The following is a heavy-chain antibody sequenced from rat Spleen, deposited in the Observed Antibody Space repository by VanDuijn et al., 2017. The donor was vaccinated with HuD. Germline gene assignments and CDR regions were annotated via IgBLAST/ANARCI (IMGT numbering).Heavy chain of an antibody. CDR2: IWSGGNT. D-gene: IGHD1-4*01. V-gene: IGHV2-41*01. J-gene: IGHJ2*01. CDR1: GFSLTTYN. Sequence: QVRLKESGPGLVQSSQTLSLTCTVAGFSLTTYNVHWVRQSPGKGLEWMAVIWSGGNTDYNSALKSRLSISRDTSKSQVFLKMSSLQTEDTAMYFCASGILDFWGQGVMVTVSS. CDR3: ASGILDF.